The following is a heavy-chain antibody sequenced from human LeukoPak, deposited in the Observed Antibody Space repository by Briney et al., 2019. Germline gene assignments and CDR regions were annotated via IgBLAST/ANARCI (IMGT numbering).Heavy chain of an antibody. D-gene: IGHD3-10*01. V-gene: IGHV1-69*04. CDR2: IIPVLGIA. CDR3: ARDYGSGTHLSFDY. J-gene: IGHJ4*02. CDR1: GGTFSSYA. Sequence: ASVKVSCKASGGTFSSYAISWVRQAPGQGLEWMGRIIPVLGIANYAQKFQGRVTITADKSTSTAYMELSSLRSEDTAVYYCARDYGSGTHLSFDYWGQGTLVTVSS.